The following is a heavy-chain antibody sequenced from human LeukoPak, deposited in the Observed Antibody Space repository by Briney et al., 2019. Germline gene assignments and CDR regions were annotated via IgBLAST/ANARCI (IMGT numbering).Heavy chain of an antibody. J-gene: IGHJ1*01. CDR1: GFTFSSYG. D-gene: IGHD2-15*01. CDR3: TKGCLGGGNCFYFQH. CDR2: ISSNGNNK. V-gene: IGHV3-30*18. Sequence: PGRSLRLSCAASGFTFSSYGMHWVRQAPGKGLEWVAVISSNGNNKYHGDSVKGRFTISRDNSKNTLFLQMDSLRAEDTAVYYCTKGCLGGGNCFYFQHWGQGTLVSVSS.